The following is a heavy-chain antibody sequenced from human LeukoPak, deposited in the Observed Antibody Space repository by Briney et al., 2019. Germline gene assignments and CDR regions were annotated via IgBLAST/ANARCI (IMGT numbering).Heavy chain of an antibody. CDR3: ATGRAAAATRDNYYYYGMDV. CDR2: IWYDGSNK. Sequence: PGGSLRLSCAASGFTFSSYGMHWVRQPPGKGLEWVAVIWYDGSNKYYAASVKGRFTISRDNSKNTLYLQMNSLRAEDTAVDYCATGRAAAATRDNYYYYGMDVWGQGTTVTVSS. CDR1: GFTFSSYG. J-gene: IGHJ6*02. D-gene: IGHD2-15*01. V-gene: IGHV3-33*01.